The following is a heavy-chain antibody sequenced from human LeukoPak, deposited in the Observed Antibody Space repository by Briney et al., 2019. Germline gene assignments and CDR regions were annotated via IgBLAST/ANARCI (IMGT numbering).Heavy chain of an antibody. J-gene: IGHJ5*02. V-gene: IGHV3-30*02. Sequence: GGSLRLSCVASGFTFSSYGIHWVRQAPGKGLEWVAFIGYDGSNKYYADSVKGRFTISRDNAKNSLYLQMNSLRAEDTAVYYCARAPSAANVLWFDPWGQGTLVTVSS. D-gene: IGHD2-2*01. CDR2: IGYDGSNK. CDR1: GFTFSSYG. CDR3: ARAPSAANVLWFDP.